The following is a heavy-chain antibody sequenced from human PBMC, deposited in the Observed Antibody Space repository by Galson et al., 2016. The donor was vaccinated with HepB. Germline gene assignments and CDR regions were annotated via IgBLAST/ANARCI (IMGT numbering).Heavy chain of an antibody. V-gene: IGHV3-49*04. CDR1: GFTFGDYA. J-gene: IGHJ4*02. Sequence: SLRLSCATSGFTFGDYAVSWVRQAPGKGLEWVGFIRSKAYGETTEYGAFVKGRFTISRDDSKSIAYLQMNSLKTEDTAVYYCTRQREKLYTYFDYWRQGTLVTVTS. D-gene: IGHD2-15*01. CDR2: IRSKAYGETT. CDR3: TRQREKLYTYFDY.